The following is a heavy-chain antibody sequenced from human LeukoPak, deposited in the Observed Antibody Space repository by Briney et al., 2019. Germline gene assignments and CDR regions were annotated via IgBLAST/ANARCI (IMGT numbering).Heavy chain of an antibody. V-gene: IGHV1-2*02. CDR3: ARGRTPAGGRVLDDY. CDR1: GYTFTDYY. CDR2: INPNSGGT. J-gene: IGHJ4*02. D-gene: IGHD6-13*01. Sequence: GASVKVSCKASGYTFTDYYMHWVRQAPGQGLEWMGCINPNSGGTDYAQKSQGRVTMTRDTSISTAYMELSSLTSDDTAIYYCARGRTPAGGRVLDDYWGQGTLVTVPS.